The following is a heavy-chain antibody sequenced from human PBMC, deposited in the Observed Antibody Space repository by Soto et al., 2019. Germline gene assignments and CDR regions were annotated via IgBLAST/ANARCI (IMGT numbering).Heavy chain of an antibody. CDR1: GFTFSSYG. CDR3: AKDYYYDSSGYSYYYGMDV. D-gene: IGHD3-22*01. CDR2: ISYDGSNK. V-gene: IGHV3-30*18. Sequence: GGSLRLSCAASGFTFSSYGMHWVRQAPGKGLEWVAVISYDGSNKYYADSVKGRFTISRDNSKNTLYLQMNSLRAEDTAVYYCAKDYYYDSSGYSYYYGMDVWGQGTTVTVSS. J-gene: IGHJ6*02.